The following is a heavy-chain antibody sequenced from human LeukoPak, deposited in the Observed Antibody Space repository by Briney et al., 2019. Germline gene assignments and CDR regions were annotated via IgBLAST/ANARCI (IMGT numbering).Heavy chain of an antibody. CDR1: GFILSTYS. V-gene: IGHV3-21*01. Sequence: PGGSLRLSRALSGFILSTYSVNWLRQAPGRGREWFSYISSTSSHIYYADSVKGRFTISRDNAKNSVYLQMNSLRAEDTAVYFCAKMGFLEWSEYFYYMDVWGRGTTVSVSS. J-gene: IGHJ6*03. D-gene: IGHD3-3*01. CDR3: AKMGFLEWSEYFYYMDV. CDR2: ISSTSSHI.